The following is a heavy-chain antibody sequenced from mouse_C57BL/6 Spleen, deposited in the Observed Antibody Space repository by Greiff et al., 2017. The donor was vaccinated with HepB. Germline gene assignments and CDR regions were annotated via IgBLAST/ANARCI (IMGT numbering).Heavy chain of an antibody. J-gene: IGHJ4*01. CDR3: AREQLRLRGAMDY. Sequence: QVQLKESGAELVRPGASVKLSCKASCYTFTDYYINWVKQRPGQGLEWIARIYPGSGNTYYNEKFKGKATLTAEKSSSTAYMQLSSLASEDSAVYFCAREQLRLRGAMDYWGQGTSVTVSS. D-gene: IGHD3-2*02. CDR1: CYTFTDYY. V-gene: IGHV1-76*01. CDR2: IYPGSGNT.